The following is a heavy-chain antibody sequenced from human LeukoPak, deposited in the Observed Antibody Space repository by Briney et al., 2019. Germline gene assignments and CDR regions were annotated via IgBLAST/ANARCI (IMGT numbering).Heavy chain of an antibody. CDR3: ARDGSSWPFFDS. V-gene: IGHV4-4*07. CDR2: IFASGST. CDR1: GGSISSYQ. J-gene: IGHJ4*02. Sequence: SETLSLTCTASGGSISSYQWSWIRQPPGKGLEWIGRIFASGSTNYNPSLKSRVTMSVDTSKNQFSLKLISVTAADTAVYYCARDGSSWPFFDSWGQGTLVTVSS. D-gene: IGHD6-13*01.